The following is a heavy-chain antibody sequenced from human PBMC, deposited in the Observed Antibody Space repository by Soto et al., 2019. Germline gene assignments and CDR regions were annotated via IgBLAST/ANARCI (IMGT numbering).Heavy chain of an antibody. CDR1: GDTITELS. CDR2: FDPEDGET. J-gene: IGHJ3*02. D-gene: IGHD3-22*01. V-gene: IGHV1-24*01. Sequence: ASVEVSCKDSGDTITELSMHWARQAPGKGLEWMGGFDPEDGETIYAQKFQGRVTMTEDTSTDTAYMELSSLRSEDTAVYYCATVGVSTEITMIVVVNDAFDIWGQGTMVTVSS. CDR3: ATVGVSTEITMIVVVNDAFDI.